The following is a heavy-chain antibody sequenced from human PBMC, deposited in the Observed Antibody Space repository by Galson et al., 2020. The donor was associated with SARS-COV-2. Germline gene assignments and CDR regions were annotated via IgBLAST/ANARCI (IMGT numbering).Heavy chain of an antibody. Sequence: GGSLTLSCTASGFTLGDYAMSWFRPAPGKGLEWVGFIISKAYDGTIEYAASVKGRFTISRDDSKSIAYLQMNSLKTEDTAVYYCTRYCSGGSCYLRYFQHWGQGTLVTVSS. CDR1: GFTLGDYA. V-gene: IGHV3-49*03. CDR3: TRYCSGGSCYLRYFQH. D-gene: IGHD2-15*01. CDR2: IISKAYDGTI. J-gene: IGHJ1*01.